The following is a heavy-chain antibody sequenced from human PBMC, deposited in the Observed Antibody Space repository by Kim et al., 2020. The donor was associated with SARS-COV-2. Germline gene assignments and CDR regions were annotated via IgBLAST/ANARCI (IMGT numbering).Heavy chain of an antibody. Sequence: GGSLRLSCAASGFTFSSYAMSWVRQAPGKGLEWVSAISGSGGSTYYADSVKGRFTISRDNSKNTLYLQMNSLRAEDTAVYYCARDIVVVPAAYGPHYYGMDDWGQGTPVTVSS. CDR2: ISGSGGST. D-gene: IGHD2-2*01. CDR1: GFTFSSYA. V-gene: IGHV3-23*01. J-gene: IGHJ6*02. CDR3: ARDIVVVPAAYGPHYYGMDD.